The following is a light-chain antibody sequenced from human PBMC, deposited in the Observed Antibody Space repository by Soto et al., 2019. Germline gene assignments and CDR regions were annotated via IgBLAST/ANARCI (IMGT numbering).Light chain of an antibody. CDR2: SNN. J-gene: IGLJ2*01. V-gene: IGLV1-44*01. CDR1: TSNIGSNP. Sequence: QSMLTQPPSASGTPGQSVTISCSGSTSNIGSNPVNWYQYLPGAAPKLLIHSNNQRPSGVPDRISGSKSGTSASLAISGLQSDDETDYYCSAWDDSLSAVLFGGGTKLTVL. CDR3: SAWDDSLSAVL.